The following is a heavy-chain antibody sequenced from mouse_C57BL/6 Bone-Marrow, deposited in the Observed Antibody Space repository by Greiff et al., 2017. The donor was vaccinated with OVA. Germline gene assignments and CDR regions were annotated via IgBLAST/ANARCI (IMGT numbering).Heavy chain of an antibody. J-gene: IGHJ1*03. Sequence: QVQLQQPGAELVKPGASVKMSCKASGYTFTSYWITWVKQRPGQGLEWIGDIYPGSGSTNYNEKFKSKATLTVDTSSSTAYMQLSSLTSEDSAVYYCARAGVYYDYDWYFDVWGTGTTVTVSS. D-gene: IGHD2-4*01. CDR2: IYPGSGST. V-gene: IGHV1-55*01. CDR3: ARAGVYYDYDWYFDV. CDR1: GYTFTSYW.